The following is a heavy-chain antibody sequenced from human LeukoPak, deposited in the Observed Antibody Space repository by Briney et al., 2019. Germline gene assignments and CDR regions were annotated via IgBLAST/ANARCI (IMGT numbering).Heavy chain of an antibody. J-gene: IGHJ5*02. V-gene: IGHV1-46*01. Sequence: GASVKVSCKASGYTFTSYYMHWVRQAPGQGLEWMGIINPSGGSTSYAQKFQGRVTMTRDTSTSTVYMELSSLRSEDTAVYYCARDHQKGYQYGDYVGRWFDPWGQGTLVTVSS. CDR1: GYTFTSYY. D-gene: IGHD4-17*01. CDR2: INPSGGST. CDR3: ARDHQKGYQYGDYVGRWFDP.